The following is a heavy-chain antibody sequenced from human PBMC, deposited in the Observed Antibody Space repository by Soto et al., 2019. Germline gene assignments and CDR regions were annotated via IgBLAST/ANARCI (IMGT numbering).Heavy chain of an antibody. CDR1: GFTFSSYA. V-gene: IGHV3-23*01. D-gene: IGHD6-19*01. J-gene: IGHJ4*02. CDR2: ISGSGGST. CDR3: AKAPSGWYRNYFDY. Sequence: PGGSLRLSCAASGFTFSSYAMSWVRQASGKGLEWVSAISGSGGSTYYADSVKGRFTISRDNSKNTLYLQMNSLRAEDTAVYYCAKAPSGWYRNYFDYWGQGTLVTVSS.